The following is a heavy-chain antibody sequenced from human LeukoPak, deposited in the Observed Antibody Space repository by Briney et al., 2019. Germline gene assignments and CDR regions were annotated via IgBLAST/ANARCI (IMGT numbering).Heavy chain of an antibody. J-gene: IGHJ4*02. V-gene: IGHV3-30*04. CDR1: GFTFSSYA. CDR3: ARQIAVAGSHFDY. D-gene: IGHD6-19*01. CDR2: ISYDGSNK. Sequence: PGGSLRLSCAASGFTFSSYAMHWVRQAPGKGLEWVAVISYDGSNKYYADSAKGRFTISRDNSKNTLYLQMNSLRAEDTAVYYCARQIAVAGSHFDYWGQGTLVTVSS.